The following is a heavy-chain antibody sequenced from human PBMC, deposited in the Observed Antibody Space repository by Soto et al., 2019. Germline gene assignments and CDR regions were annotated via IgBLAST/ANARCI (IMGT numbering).Heavy chain of an antibody. J-gene: IGHJ6*03. CDR2: IYSGGST. CDR3: ARRGVVLVAHVYYYYMDV. Sequence: GGSLRLSCAASGFTVSSNYMSWVRQAPGKGLEWVSVIYSGGSTYYADSVKGRFTISRDNSKNTLYLQMNSLRAEDTAVYYCARRGVVLVAHVYYYYMDVWGKGTTVTVSS. CDR1: GFTVSSNY. V-gene: IGHV3-66*04. D-gene: IGHD2-21*01.